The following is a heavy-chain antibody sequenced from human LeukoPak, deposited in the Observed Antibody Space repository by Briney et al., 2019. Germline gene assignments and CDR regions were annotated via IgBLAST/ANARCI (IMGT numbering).Heavy chain of an antibody. Sequence: PGGSLRLSCAASGFTFSNYWMHWVRQAPVKGLVWVSRIKGDGSYTNYADSVKGRFTISRDNAKNTLYLQMNSLRAEDTAVYYCARDNLSAMDVWGQGTTVTVSS. CDR2: IKGDGSYT. CDR1: GFTFSNYW. V-gene: IGHV3-74*01. CDR3: ARDNLSAMDV. D-gene: IGHD3-9*01. J-gene: IGHJ6*02.